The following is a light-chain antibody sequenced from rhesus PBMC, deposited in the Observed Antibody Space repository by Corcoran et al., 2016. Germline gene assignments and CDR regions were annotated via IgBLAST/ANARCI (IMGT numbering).Light chain of an antibody. Sequence: QAAPTQSPSVSGSPGQSLTISCTGTSSDIGGSNRVSWYQQHPGKAPKLMIYEVSKRPSGVADRFSGSKSGNTASLTISGLQAEDDADYYCSSYASVGTFVFGAGTRLTVL. V-gene: IGLV2-13*03. CDR2: EVS. CDR3: SSYASVGTFV. CDR1: SSDIGGSNR. J-gene: IGLJ1*01.